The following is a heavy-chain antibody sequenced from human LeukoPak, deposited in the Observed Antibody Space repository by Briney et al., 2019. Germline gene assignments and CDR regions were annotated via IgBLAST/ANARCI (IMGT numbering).Heavy chain of an antibody. Sequence: SETVSLTCAVYGGSFSGYYWSWIRQPPGKGLVGIGEINHSGSTNYNPPLKSPITISVNTSKTHFSLKLSSVTAANTAVYYCARGLLSSVTRMWGEGTPVTVSS. CDR1: GGSFSGYY. CDR3: ARGLLSSVTRM. CDR2: INHSGST. J-gene: IGHJ4*02. D-gene: IGHD2/OR15-2a*01. V-gene: IGHV4-34*01.